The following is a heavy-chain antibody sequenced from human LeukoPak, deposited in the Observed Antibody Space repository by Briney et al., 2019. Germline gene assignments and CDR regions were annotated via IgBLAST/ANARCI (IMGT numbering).Heavy chain of an antibody. CDR2: IYHSGTT. CDR1: GYSISNGYY. V-gene: IGHV4-38-2*02. Sequence: SETLSLTCTVSGYSISNGYYWGWIRQPPGKGLEWIGSIYHSGTTYYNPSLKSRVTISVDTSKNQFSLKLTSVTAADTAVYYCARDSNYRGIVVVPTATDYWGQGTLVTVSS. CDR3: ARDSNYRGIVVVPTATDY. J-gene: IGHJ4*02. D-gene: IGHD2-2*01.